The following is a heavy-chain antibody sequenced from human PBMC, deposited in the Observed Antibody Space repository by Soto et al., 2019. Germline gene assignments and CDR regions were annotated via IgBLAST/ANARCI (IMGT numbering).Heavy chain of an antibody. CDR1: GFTFSSYG. Sequence: GGSLRLSCAASGFTFSSYGMHWVRHAPGKGLEWVAVISYDGSNKYYADSVKGRFTISRDNSKNTLYLQMNSLRAEDTAVYYCAKDMRGIAVAGHYYYYGMDVWGQGTTVTVSS. CDR2: ISYDGSNK. J-gene: IGHJ6*02. V-gene: IGHV3-30*18. CDR3: AKDMRGIAVAGHYYYYGMDV. D-gene: IGHD6-19*01.